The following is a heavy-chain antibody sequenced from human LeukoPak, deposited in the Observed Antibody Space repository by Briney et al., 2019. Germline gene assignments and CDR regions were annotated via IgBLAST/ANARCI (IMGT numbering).Heavy chain of an antibody. Sequence: SETLSLTCTVSGGSISSSSYYWAWIRQPPGKGLEWIGSIHYSGSTYYNTSRQSRVTTSIDTSKNQFSLKLRFVTAADTAVYYCARVRCSGGSCPYYYYYYYMDVWGKGTTVTVSS. D-gene: IGHD2-15*01. CDR1: GGSISSSSYY. V-gene: IGHV4-39*07. CDR2: IHYSGST. J-gene: IGHJ6*03. CDR3: ARVRCSGGSCPYYYYYYYMDV.